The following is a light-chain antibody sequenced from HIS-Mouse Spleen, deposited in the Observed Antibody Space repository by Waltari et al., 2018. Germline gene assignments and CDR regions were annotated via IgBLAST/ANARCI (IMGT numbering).Light chain of an antibody. CDR2: GKN. CDR1: SLRSYY. CDR3: NSRDSSGNHVV. Sequence: SSELTKDPAVSVALGQTVRITCQGDSLRSYYASWYQQKPGQAPVLVIYGKNNRPSGIPDRFSCSSSGNTASLTITGAQAEDEADYYCNSRDSSGNHVVFGGGTKLTVL. V-gene: IGLV3-19*01. J-gene: IGLJ2*01.